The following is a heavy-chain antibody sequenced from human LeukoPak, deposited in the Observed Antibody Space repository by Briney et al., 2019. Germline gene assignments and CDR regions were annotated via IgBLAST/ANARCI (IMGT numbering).Heavy chain of an antibody. CDR2: IYPGDSDT. D-gene: IGHD5-18*01. J-gene: IGHJ4*02. CDR3: ARTGYSYGYAFDY. CDR1: GYSFTSYW. Sequence: GESLKISCKGSGYSFTSYWIGCVRQMPGKGLEWMGIIYPGDSDTRYSPSFQGQVTISADKSISTAYPQWSSLKASDTAMYYCARTGYSYGYAFDYWGQGTLVTVSS. V-gene: IGHV5-51*01.